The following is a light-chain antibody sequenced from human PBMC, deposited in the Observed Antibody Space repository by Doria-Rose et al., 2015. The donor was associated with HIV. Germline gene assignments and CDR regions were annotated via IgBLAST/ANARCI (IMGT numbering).Light chain of an antibody. CDR3: SSYTSSSTLWV. CDR1: SSDIGDYNY. CDR2: EVS. J-gene: IGLJ3*02. Sequence: QPVLTQPASVSGSPGQSITISCTGTSSDIGDYNYVSWYQQHPGKAPKLMIYEVSNRPSGVSNRFSGSKSANTASLTISGLQSEDEADFHCSSYTSSSTLWVLGGGTKLTVL. V-gene: IGLV2-14*01.